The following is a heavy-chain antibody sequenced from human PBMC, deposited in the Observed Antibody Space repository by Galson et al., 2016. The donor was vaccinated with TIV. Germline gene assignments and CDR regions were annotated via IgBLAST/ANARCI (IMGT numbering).Heavy chain of an antibody. CDR3: VRGEERPLVGAKPFDY. CDR2: INSDGRTT. Sequence: LRLSCAASGFTFSNYWMHWVRQAPGKGLVWVLRINSDGRTTTYADSVEGRFTISRDNAKNTLYLQMNSLRAEDTAVYYCVRGEERPLVGAKPFDYWGRGALVTVSS. CDR1: GFTFSNYW. J-gene: IGHJ4*02. V-gene: IGHV3-74*03. D-gene: IGHD1-26*01.